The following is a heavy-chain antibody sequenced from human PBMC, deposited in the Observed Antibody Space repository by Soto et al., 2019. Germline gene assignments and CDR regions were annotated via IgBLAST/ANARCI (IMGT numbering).Heavy chain of an antibody. D-gene: IGHD2-15*01. V-gene: IGHV4-31*03. CDR3: ARTMVVAAVDAFDI. CDR2: IYYSGST. CDR1: GGSISSGGYY. J-gene: IGHJ3*02. Sequence: SETLSLTCTVSGGSISSGGYYWSWIRQHPGKGLEWIGYIYYSGSTYYNPSLKSRVTISVDTSKNQFSLKLSSVTAADTAVYYCARTMVVAAVDAFDIWGQGTMVTVSS.